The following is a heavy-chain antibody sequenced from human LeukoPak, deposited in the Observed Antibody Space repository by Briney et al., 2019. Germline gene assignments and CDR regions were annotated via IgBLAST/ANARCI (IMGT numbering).Heavy chain of an antibody. CDR2: IYHSGST. D-gene: IGHD6-19*01. CDR3: ARRGSRSSGWPT. V-gene: IGHV4-38-2*02. CDR1: GYSISSGYY. Sequence: SETLSLTCTVSGYSISSGYYWGWIRQPPGKGLEWIGSIYHSGSTNYNPSLKSRVTISLDTSKNQFSLKLSSVTAADTAVYYCARRGSRSSGWPTWGQGTLVTVSS. J-gene: IGHJ5*02.